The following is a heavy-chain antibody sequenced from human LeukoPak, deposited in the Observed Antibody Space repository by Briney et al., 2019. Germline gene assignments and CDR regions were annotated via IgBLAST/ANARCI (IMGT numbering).Heavy chain of an antibody. CDR1: GGSISSSSHY. D-gene: IGHD3-9*01. J-gene: IGHJ4*02. CDR3: ARQPNYDILTGCFDY. V-gene: IGHV4-39*01. CDR2: MYYRGST. Sequence: SETLSLTCTVSGGSISSSSHYWGWIRQPPGKGLEWIGSMYYRGSTYHNPSLKSRVTISVDTSKNQFSLKLSSVTAADTAVYYCARQPNYDILTGCFDYWGQGTLVTVSS.